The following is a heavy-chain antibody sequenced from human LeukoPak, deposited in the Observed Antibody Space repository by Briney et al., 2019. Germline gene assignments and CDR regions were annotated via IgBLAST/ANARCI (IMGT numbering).Heavy chain of an antibody. D-gene: IGHD2-2*01. CDR2: INHSGST. CDR1: GGSFSGYY. V-gene: IGHV4-34*01. Sequence: SETLSLTCAVYGGSFSGYYWSWIRQPPGKGLEWIGEINHSGSTNYNPSLKSRVTISVDTSKNQFSLKLSSVTGADTAVYYCVRGGARYCSSTSCPLLDYWGQGTLVTVSS. CDR3: VRGGARYCSSTSCPLLDY. J-gene: IGHJ4*02.